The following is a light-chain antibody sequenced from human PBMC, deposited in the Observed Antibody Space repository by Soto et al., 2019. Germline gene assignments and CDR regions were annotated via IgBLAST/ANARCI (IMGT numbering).Light chain of an antibody. CDR3: QSSDSSLSAFHV. CDR1: SSDVGGYNY. Sequence: QSVLTQPASVSGSPGQSITISCTGTSSDVGGYNYVSWYQQHPGTAPKLLIFGNTKRPSGVPDRFSGSKSGSSASLAITGLQAEDEADYYCQSSDSSLSAFHVFGTGTKVTVL. J-gene: IGLJ1*01. V-gene: IGLV2-14*01. CDR2: GNT.